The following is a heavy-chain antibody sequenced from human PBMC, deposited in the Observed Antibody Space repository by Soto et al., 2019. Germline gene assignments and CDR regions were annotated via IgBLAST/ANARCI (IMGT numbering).Heavy chain of an antibody. CDR2: IIPIFGTA. CDR1: GGTFSSYA. CDR3: AGFLVRGVLGYFDY. D-gene: IGHD3-10*01. V-gene: IGHV1-69*13. J-gene: IGHJ4*02. Sequence: ASVKVSCKASGGTFSSYAISWLRQAAGQGLEWMGGIIPIFGTANYAQKFQGRVTITADESTSTAYMELSSLRSEDTAVYYCAGFLVRGVLGYFDYWGQGTLVTVSS.